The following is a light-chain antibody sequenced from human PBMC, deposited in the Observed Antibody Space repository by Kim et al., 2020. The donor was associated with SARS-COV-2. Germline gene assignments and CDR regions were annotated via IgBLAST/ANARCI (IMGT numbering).Light chain of an antibody. CDR1: SSNIGNNF. J-gene: IGLJ3*02. CDR2: DNN. CDR3: GTWDTSLSAWV. V-gene: IGLV1-51*01. Sequence: QSVLTQPPSVSAAPGQKVTISCSGSSSNIGNNFVSWYQKFPGTAPKLLIYDNNERPSGIPDRFSGSKSGTSATLGITVLQTGDESDYYCGTWDTSLSAWVFGGGTQLTVL.